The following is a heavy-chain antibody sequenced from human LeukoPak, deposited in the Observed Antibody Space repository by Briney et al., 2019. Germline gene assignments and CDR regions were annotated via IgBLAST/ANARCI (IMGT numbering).Heavy chain of an antibody. CDR3: ARQFLEWFHAFDI. Sequence: ASVKVSCKASGYTFTGYYMHWVRQAPGQGLEWMGWINPNSGGTNYAQKFQGRVTMTRDTSISTAYMELSRLRSDDTAVYYCARQFLEWFHAFDIWGQGTMVTVSS. CDR1: GYTFTGYY. CDR2: INPNSGGT. V-gene: IGHV1-2*02. J-gene: IGHJ3*02. D-gene: IGHD3-3*01.